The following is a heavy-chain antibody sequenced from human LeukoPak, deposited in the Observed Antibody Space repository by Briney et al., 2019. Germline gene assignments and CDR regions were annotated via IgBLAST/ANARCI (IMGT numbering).Heavy chain of an antibody. CDR1: GFTFSSYA. D-gene: IGHD6-13*01. CDR3: ANPIAAAGNMDV. J-gene: IGHJ6*02. CDR2: ISGSGGST. V-gene: IGHV3-23*01. Sequence: GGSLRLSCAASGFTFSSYAMSWVRQAPGKELEWVSAISGSGGSTYYADSVKGRFTISRDNSKNTLYLQMNSLRAEDTAVYYCANPIAAAGNMDVWGQGTTVTVSS.